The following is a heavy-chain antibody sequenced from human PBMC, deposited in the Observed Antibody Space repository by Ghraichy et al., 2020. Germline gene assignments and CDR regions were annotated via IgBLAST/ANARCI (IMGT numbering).Heavy chain of an antibody. Sequence: SETLSLTCAVYGESFSGYYWSWIRQPPGKGLEWIGEINHSGSTNYNPSLKSRVTISVDTSKNQFSLKLSSVTAADTTVYYCARGLIVVVPAASSPRFDPWGQGTLVTVSS. CDR2: INHSGST. CDR3: ARGLIVVVPAASSPRFDP. J-gene: IGHJ5*02. V-gene: IGHV4-34*01. D-gene: IGHD2-2*01. CDR1: GESFSGYY.